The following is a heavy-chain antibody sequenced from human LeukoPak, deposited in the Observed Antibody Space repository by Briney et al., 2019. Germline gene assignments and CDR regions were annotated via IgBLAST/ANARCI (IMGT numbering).Heavy chain of an antibody. J-gene: IGHJ5*02. D-gene: IGHD2-2*01. Sequence: GASVKVSCKASGGTFSSYAISWVRQAPGQGLEWMGGIIPIFDTANYAQKFQGRVTITADESTSTAYMELSSLRSEDTAVYYCARGYCSSTSCYSWFDPWGQGTLVTVSS. CDR3: ARGYCSSTSCYSWFDP. CDR1: GGTFSSYA. CDR2: IIPIFDTA. V-gene: IGHV1-69*13.